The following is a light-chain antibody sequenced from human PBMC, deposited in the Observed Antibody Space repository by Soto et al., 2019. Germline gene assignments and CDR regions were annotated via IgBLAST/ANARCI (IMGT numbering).Light chain of an antibody. CDR3: SSYTSSTTVV. J-gene: IGLJ1*01. Sequence: QSVLTQPASVSGSPGQSITISCTGTSSDVGGYNYVSWYQQHPGKAPKLMIHEVSNRPSGVSNRFSGSKSGNTASLTISGLQAEDEADYYCSSYTSSTTVVFGTGTKVTV. CDR1: SSDVGGYNY. CDR2: EVS. V-gene: IGLV2-14*01.